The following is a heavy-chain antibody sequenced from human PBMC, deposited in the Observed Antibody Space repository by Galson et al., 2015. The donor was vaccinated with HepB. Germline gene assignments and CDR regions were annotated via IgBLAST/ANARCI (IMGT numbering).Heavy chain of an antibody. CDR3: ARDLPGKYAFDI. CDR2: ISGSSSYI. J-gene: IGHJ3*02. Sequence: SLRLSCAASGFTFSTYSLNWVRQAPGKGLEWVSSISGSSSYIYYADSVKGRFTISRDNAKNSLYLQMNSLRAEDTAVYSCARDLPGKYAFDIWGQGTMVTVSS. V-gene: IGHV3-21*01. CDR1: GFTFSTYS.